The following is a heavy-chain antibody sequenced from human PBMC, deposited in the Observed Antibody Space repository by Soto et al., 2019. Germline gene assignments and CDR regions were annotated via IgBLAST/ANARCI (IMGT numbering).Heavy chain of an antibody. V-gene: IGHV3-7*03. CDR2: IKQDGSEK. CDR1: GFTVSSYW. J-gene: IGHJ6*02. D-gene: IGHD6-13*01. CDR3: ARDNGIAAAGTLHYYCYXMDV. Sequence: PGGSLRLSCAPSGFTVSSYWMSWVRQAPGTGLEWVANIKQDGSEKYYVDSEKGRFTISRDNAKNSLYLQMNSLRAEDTAVYYCARDNGIAAAGTLHYYCYXMDVWGQGTTVTVSS.